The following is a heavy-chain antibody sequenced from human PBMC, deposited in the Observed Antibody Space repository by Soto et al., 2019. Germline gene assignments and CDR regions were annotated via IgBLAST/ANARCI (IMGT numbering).Heavy chain of an antibody. Sequence: ASVKVSCKASGYTFTSYAMHWVRQAPGQRLEWMGWINAGNGNTKYSQKIQGRVTITRDTSASTAYMELSSLRSEDTAVYYCAGGDYYHSSGYYFYYYTMDVWGQGTTVTAP. CDR2: INAGNGNT. J-gene: IGHJ6*02. D-gene: IGHD3-22*01. V-gene: IGHV1-3*01. CDR1: GYTFTSYA. CDR3: AGGDYYHSSGYYFYYYTMDV.